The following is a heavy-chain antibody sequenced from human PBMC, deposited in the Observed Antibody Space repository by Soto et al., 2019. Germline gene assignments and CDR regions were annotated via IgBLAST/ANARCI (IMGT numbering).Heavy chain of an antibody. CDR2: ISLYSDGT. J-gene: IGHJ4*02. Sequence: GASVKVSCKTSGYTFSNYGITWVRQAPGQPLEWLGWISLYSDGTNYAQKFQGRVSMTRNTSISTAYMELSSLRSEDTAVYYCARGQVGSGSPYYFDYWGQGTLVTVSS. D-gene: IGHD3-10*01. CDR3: ARGQVGSGSPYYFDY. V-gene: IGHV1-8*02. CDR1: GYTFSNYG.